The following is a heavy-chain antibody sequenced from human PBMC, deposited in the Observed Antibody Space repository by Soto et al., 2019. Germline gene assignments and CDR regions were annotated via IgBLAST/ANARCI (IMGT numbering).Heavy chain of an antibody. V-gene: IGHV5-51*01. CDR2: IYPGVSDT. CDR1: GYSFNSYW. CDR3: ARTYSSGFYYGMDV. D-gene: IGHD6-19*01. J-gene: IGHJ6*02. Sequence: PGESLKISCKGSGYSFNSYWIGWVRQRPGKGLGLMGIIYPGVSDTRYSPSFQGQVTISADKSISTAYLQWRSLKASDTAMYYCARTYSSGFYYGMDVWGQGTTVTVSS.